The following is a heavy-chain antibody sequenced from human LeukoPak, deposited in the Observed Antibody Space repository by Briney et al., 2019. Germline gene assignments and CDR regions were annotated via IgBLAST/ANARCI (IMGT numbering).Heavy chain of an antibody. V-gene: IGHV3-21*01. CDR2: ISSSSSYI. Sequence: KAGGSLRLSCAASGFTFSSYSMNWVRQAPGKGLEWVSSISSSSSYIYYADSVKGRFTISRDNAKNSLYLQMNSLRAEDTAVYYCARVYRGFGESVDYWGQGTLVTVSS. CDR1: GFTFSSYS. D-gene: IGHD3-10*01. CDR3: ARVYRGFGESVDY. J-gene: IGHJ4*02.